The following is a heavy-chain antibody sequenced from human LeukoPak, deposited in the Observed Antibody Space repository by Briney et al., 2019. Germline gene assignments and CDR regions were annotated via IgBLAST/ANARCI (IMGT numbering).Heavy chain of an antibody. D-gene: IGHD2-2*01. J-gene: IGHJ6*02. V-gene: IGHV1-69*04. CDR1: GGTFSSYA. CDR2: IIPIFGIA. Sequence: ASVTVSFKASGGTFSSYAISWVRQAPGQGLEWMGRIIPIFGIANYAQKFQGRVTITADKSTSTAYMELSSLRSEDTAVYYCASFNSDIVVVPAAMTGMDVWGQGTTVTVSS. CDR3: ASFNSDIVVVPAAMTGMDV.